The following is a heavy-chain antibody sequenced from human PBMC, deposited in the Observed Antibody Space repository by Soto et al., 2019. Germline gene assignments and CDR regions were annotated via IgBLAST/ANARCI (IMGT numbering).Heavy chain of an antibody. V-gene: IGHV3-30*18. CDR3: AKDWGIAVAAH. Sequence: GGALRVSGAASGFTFVSTGMHGVREAPGKGLEWVAVSSHDGGNKYYGDSVKGRFTISRDNSKNTLYLQMNSLRADDTAVYYCAKDWGIAVAAHWGQGT. CDR2: SSHDGGNK. CDR1: GFTFVSTG. J-gene: IGHJ4*02. D-gene: IGHD6-19*01.